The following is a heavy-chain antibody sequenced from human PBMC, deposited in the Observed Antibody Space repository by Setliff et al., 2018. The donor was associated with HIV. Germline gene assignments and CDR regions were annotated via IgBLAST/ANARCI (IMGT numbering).Heavy chain of an antibody. V-gene: IGHV3-23*01. Sequence: GGSLRLSCAASGLTISNSAMTWVRQAPGKGLEWVSSISGRDINTNYADAVKGRFTISRDNSKNTLYLQMDSLRVEDTAVYYCAKSNWNYVADWFDPWGQGTLVTVSS. CDR2: ISGRDINT. D-gene: IGHD1-7*01. CDR1: GLTISNSA. CDR3: AKSNWNYVADWFDP. J-gene: IGHJ5*02.